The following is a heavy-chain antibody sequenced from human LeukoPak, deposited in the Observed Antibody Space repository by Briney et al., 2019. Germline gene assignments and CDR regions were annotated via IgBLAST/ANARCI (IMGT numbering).Heavy chain of an antibody. CDR2: ITWNGGST. J-gene: IGHJ5*02. Sequence: GGSLRLSCAASGFTFDDYGMSWVRQAPGKGLEWVSGITWNGGSTGYVDSVKGRFTISRDNAKNSLYLQMNSMRAEDTALYYCARGIDDGDNWFDPWGQGTLVTVSS. CDR3: ARGIDDGDNWFDP. V-gene: IGHV3-20*04. CDR1: GFTFDDYG. D-gene: IGHD1-1*01.